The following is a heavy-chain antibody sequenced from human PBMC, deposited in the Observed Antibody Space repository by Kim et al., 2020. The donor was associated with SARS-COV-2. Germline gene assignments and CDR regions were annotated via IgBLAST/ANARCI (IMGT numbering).Heavy chain of an antibody. J-gene: IGHJ5*02. CDR3: AKSTGGDWFDP. Sequence: SETLSLTCTVSGGSISSGDYYWSWIRQPPGKGLEWIGYIYYSGSTYYNPSLKSRVSISLETSKNQFSLKLTSVTATDTAVFYCAKSTGGDWFDPWGQGTL. CDR2: IYYSGST. CDR1: GGSISSGDYY. D-gene: IGHD3-10*01. V-gene: IGHV4-30-4*01.